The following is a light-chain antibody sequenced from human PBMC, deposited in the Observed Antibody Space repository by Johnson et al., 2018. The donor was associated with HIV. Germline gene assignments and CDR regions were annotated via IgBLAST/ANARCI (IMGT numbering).Light chain of an antibody. CDR2: ENN. J-gene: IGLJ1*01. CDR3: GTWDSSLSGV. V-gene: IGLV1-51*02. CDR1: SSNIGNNY. Sequence: QSILTQPPSVSAAPGQKVTISCSGSSSNIGNNYVSWYQQLPGTAPKLLIYENNMRPSGIPDRFSGSKSGTSATLGITGLQTGDEADYYCGTWDSSLSGVFGTGTKVTVL.